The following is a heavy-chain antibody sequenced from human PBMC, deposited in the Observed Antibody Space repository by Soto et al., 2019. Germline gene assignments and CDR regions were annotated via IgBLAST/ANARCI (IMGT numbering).Heavy chain of an antibody. Sequence: SETLSLTCTVSGGSISSYYWSWIRQPPGKGLEWIGYIYYSGSTYYNPSLKSRVTISVDTSKNQFSLKLSSVTAADTAVYYCASLPAAAYFDYWGQGTLVTVSS. V-gene: IGHV4-30-4*01. J-gene: IGHJ4*02. CDR2: IYYSGST. CDR1: GGSISSYY. CDR3: ASLPAAAYFDY. D-gene: IGHD2-2*01.